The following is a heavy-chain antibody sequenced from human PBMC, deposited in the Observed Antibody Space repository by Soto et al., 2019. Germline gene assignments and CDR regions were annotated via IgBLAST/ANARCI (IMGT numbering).Heavy chain of an antibody. CDR2: ISSSSYYI. Sequence: GGSLRLSCAASGFTFSTYSMNWVRQAPGKGLEWVSSISSSSYYIYYSDSVRGRFSISRDYAKSSLSLQMNSLRAEDTAVYYCARHSLDGRRWFLDYSGQGSLVIVSS. CDR3: ARHSLDGRRWFLDY. CDR1: GFTFSTYS. J-gene: IGHJ4*02. D-gene: IGHD3-10*01. V-gene: IGHV3-21*01.